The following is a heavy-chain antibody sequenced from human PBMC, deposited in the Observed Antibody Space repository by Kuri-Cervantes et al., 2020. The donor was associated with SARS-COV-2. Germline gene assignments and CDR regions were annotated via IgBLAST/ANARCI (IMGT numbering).Heavy chain of an antibody. D-gene: IGHD3-10*01. CDR1: GGSISSGSYY. CDR2: IYTSGST. CDR3: ARARMVRGVNGAFDI. J-gene: IGHJ3*02. Sequence: SETLSLTCTVSGGSISSGSYYWSWIRQPAGKGLEWIGRIYTSGSTNYNPSLKSRVTISVDTSKNQFSLKLSSVTAADTAVYHCARARMVRGVNGAFDIWGQGTMVTVSS. V-gene: IGHV4-61*02.